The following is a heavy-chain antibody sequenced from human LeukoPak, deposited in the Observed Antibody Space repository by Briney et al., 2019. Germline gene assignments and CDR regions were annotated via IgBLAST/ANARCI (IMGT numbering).Heavy chain of an antibody. J-gene: IGHJ3*02. CDR3: AGSFWRHDAFDI. V-gene: IGHV4-59*08. CDR1: GGSISSYY. CDR2: IYYSGST. Sequence: SETLSLTCTVSGGSISSYYWSWIRQPPGKGLEWIGYIYYSGSTNYNPSLKSRVTISVDTSKNQFSLKLSSVTAADTAVYYCAGSFWRHDAFDIWGQGTMVTVSS.